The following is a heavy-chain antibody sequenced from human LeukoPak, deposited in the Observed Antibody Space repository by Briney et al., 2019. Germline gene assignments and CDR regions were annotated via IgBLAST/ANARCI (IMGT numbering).Heavy chain of an antibody. D-gene: IGHD3-22*01. J-gene: IGHJ3*02. V-gene: IGHV1-69*10. CDR2: IIPILGTA. Sequence: GASVKVSCKASGGTFSSYAISWVRQAPGQGLEWMGGIIPILGTANYAQKFQGRVTITADKSTSTAYMELSSLRSDDTAVYYCARVPTYYYDSSGYWGAFDIWGQGTMVTVSS. CDR3: ARVPTYYYDSSGYWGAFDI. CDR1: GGTFSSYA.